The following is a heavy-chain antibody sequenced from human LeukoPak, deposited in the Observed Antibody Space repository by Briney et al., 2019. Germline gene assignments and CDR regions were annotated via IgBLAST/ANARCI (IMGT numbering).Heavy chain of an antibody. CDR1: GYTFTGYY. V-gene: IGHV1-2*02. CDR3: TRDLIELDTADPDY. CDR2: INPNSGGT. J-gene: IGHJ4*02. D-gene: IGHD1-1*01. Sequence: ASVKVSCKASGYTFTGYYMHWVRQAPGQGLEWMGWINPNSGGTNYAQKFQGRVTMTRDTSISTAYMELSRLKSDDTAVYYCTRDLIELDTADPDYWGQGTLVTVSS.